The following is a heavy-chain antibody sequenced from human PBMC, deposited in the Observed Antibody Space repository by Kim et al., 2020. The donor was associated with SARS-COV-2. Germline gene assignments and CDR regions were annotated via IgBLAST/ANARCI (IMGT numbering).Heavy chain of an antibody. CDR1: GFTFDDYG. V-gene: IGHV3-20*04. J-gene: IGHJ4*02. CDR2: INWNGGST. D-gene: IGHD6-13*01. CDR3: ARGGIAAADYRDNNIDY. Sequence: GGSLRLSCAASGFTFDDYGMSWVRQAPGKGLEWVSGINWNGGSTGYADSVKGRFTISRDNAKNSLYLQMNSLRAEDTALYYCARGGIAAADYRDNNIDYWGQGTLVTVSS.